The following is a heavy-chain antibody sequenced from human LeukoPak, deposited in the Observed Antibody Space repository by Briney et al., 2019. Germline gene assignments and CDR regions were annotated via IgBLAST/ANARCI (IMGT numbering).Heavy chain of an antibody. CDR3: ARGLVGVAAADTYLDY. D-gene: IGHD6-13*01. CDR2: MNPNSGNT. CDR1: GYTFTSYD. J-gene: IGHJ4*02. Sequence: GASVKVSCKASGYTFTSYDINWVRQATGQGLEWMGWMNPNSGNTGYAQKFQGRVTMTRNTSISTAYMELSSLRSEDTAVYYCARGLVGVAAADTYLDYWGQGTLVTVSS. V-gene: IGHV1-8*01.